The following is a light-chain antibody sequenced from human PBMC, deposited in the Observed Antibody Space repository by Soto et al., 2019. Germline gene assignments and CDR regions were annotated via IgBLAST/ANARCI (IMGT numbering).Light chain of an antibody. J-gene: IGLJ2*01. CDR1: SSNIGAGYD. Sequence: QPVLTQPPSVSGAPGQRVTISCTGSSSNIGAGYDVHWYQQLPGRAPKLLIYGNTNRPSGVPDRFSGSKSGTSASLAITGLQAEDEADYYCLSFDSSLSVVFGGGTKVTGL. CDR3: LSFDSSLSVV. CDR2: GNT. V-gene: IGLV1-40*01.